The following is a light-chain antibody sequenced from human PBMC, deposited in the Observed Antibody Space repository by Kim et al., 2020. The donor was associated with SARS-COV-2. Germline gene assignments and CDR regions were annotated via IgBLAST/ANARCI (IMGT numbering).Light chain of an antibody. Sequence: SYELTQPLSVSVALGQTAKIACGGNNIADRNVNWYQQKPDQAPVLAIFRDFNRPSGIPERFSGSNSGNTATLTINRAQAEDEADYYCQVSDGNTEVFGAG. CDR1: NIADRN. CDR2: RDF. J-gene: IGLJ3*02. V-gene: IGLV3-9*01. CDR3: QVSDGNTEV.